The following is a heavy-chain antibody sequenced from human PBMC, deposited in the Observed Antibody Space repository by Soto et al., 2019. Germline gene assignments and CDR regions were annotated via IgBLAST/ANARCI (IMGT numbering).Heavy chain of an antibody. CDR3: ARGVLSDSGTCY. Sequence: GGSQRLSCAASGSTFSSYTMNWVRQAPGKGLEWVSSISSGSSYIYYADSMKGRFTISRDNAKNSLYLQMNSLRAEDTAVYYCARGVLSDSGTCYWGRGTIVSVSA. CDR2: ISSGSSYI. CDR1: GSTFSSYT. V-gene: IGHV3-21*01. D-gene: IGHD2-15*01. J-gene: IGHJ4*02.